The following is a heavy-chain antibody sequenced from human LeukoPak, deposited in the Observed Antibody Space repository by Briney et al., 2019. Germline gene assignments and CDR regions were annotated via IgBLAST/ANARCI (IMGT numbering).Heavy chain of an antibody. D-gene: IGHD6-19*01. Sequence: GGSLRLSCAASGFTVSSNYMSWVRQAPGKGLEWGSVIYSGGSTYYADSVKGRFTISRDNSKNTLYLQMNSLRAEDTAVYYCAREGIAVELWYFDLWGRGTLVTVSS. CDR3: AREGIAVELWYFDL. CDR1: GFTVSSNY. J-gene: IGHJ2*01. V-gene: IGHV3-53*01. CDR2: IYSGGST.